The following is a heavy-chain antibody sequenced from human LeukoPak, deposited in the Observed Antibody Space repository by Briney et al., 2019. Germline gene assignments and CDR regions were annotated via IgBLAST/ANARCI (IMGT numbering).Heavy chain of an antibody. CDR1: GFTFSSYG. J-gene: IGHJ4*02. CDR3: AKTGVGYCTGGSCSAADY. D-gene: IGHD2-15*01. V-gene: IGHV3-33*06. CDR2: IWYDGSNK. Sequence: GGSLRLSCAASGFTFSSYGMHWVRQAPGKGLEWVAVIWYDGSNKYYAGSVKGRFTISRDNSKNTLYLQMNSLRAEVTAVFYCAKTGVGYCTGGSCSAADYWGQGTLVTVSS.